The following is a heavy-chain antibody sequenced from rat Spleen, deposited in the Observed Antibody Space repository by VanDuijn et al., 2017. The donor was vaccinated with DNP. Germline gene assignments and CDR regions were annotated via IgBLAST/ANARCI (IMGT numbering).Heavy chain of an antibody. CDR2: ITKTGDNT. V-gene: IGHV5-31*01. CDR3: TTDLGDY. J-gene: IGHJ2*01. CDR1: GFTFNNYW. Sequence: EVQLVESGGGLVQPGRSLKLSCIISGFTFNNYWMNWIRQTPGKGLEWVASITKTGDNTYYPDSVKGRFTISRDNAKNTLYLQMNSLRSEDTATYYCTTDLGDYWGQGVMVTVSS. D-gene: IGHD4-3*01.